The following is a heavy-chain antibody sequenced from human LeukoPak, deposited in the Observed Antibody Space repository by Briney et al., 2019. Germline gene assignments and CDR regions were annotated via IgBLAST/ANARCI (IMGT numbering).Heavy chain of an antibody. J-gene: IGHJ5*02. CDR1: GGSISSGGYS. CDR3: ARESNYYGSGTGWFDP. D-gene: IGHD3-10*01. V-gene: IGHV4-30-4*07. Sequence: SETLSLTCAVSGGSISSGGYSWAWIRQPPGKGLQWIVYIYYSGSAYYNPSLKSRVTISVDTSKNQFSLKLSSVTAADTAVYYCARESNYYGSGTGWFDPWGQGTLVTVSS. CDR2: IYYSGSA.